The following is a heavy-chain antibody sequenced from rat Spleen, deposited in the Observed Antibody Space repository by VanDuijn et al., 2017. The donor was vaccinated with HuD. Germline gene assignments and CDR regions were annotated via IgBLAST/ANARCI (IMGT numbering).Heavy chain of an antibody. CDR3: ASQYCYDGYYRDY. V-gene: IGHV2S61*01. D-gene: IGHD1-12*03. CDR1: GFSLSSYG. J-gene: IGHJ2*01. CDR2: IWGNGNT. Sequence: QVQLKESGPGLVQPSQTLSLTCTVSGFSLSSYGVIWVRQPPGKGLEWMGVIWGNGNTNYTSALKSRLSISRDTSKSQVFLKMNNLQTEDTAMYFCASQYCYDGYYRDYWGQGVMVTVSS.